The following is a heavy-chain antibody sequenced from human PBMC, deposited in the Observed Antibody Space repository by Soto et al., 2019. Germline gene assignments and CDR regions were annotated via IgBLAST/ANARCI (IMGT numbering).Heavy chain of an antibody. J-gene: IGHJ4*02. V-gene: IGHV4-34*01. Sequence: SETLSLTCAVYGGSFSGYYWTWIRQPPGTGLEWIGVINHSGSTNYNPSLKSRVTISVDTSKNQFSLKLTSVTAADTAVYYCARDKIPGLFDYWGQGTLVTVSS. CDR2: INHSGST. CDR1: GGSFSGYY. D-gene: IGHD2-21*01. CDR3: ARDKIPGLFDY.